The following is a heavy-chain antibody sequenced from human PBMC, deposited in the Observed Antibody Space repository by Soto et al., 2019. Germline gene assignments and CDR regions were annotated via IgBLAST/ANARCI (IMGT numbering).Heavy chain of an antibody. CDR2: IKSKTDGGTT. CDR1: GFTFSNAW. J-gene: IGHJ6*02. V-gene: IGHV3-15*01. D-gene: IGHD2-2*02. CDR3: TTRDIVVVPAAIRPDQYYGMDV. Sequence: PGGSLRLSSAASGFTFSNAWMSWVRQAPGKGLEWVGRIKSKTDGGTTDYAAPVKGRFTISRDDSKNTLYLQMNSLRTEDTAVYYCTTRDIVVVPAAIRPDQYYGMDVWGQGT.